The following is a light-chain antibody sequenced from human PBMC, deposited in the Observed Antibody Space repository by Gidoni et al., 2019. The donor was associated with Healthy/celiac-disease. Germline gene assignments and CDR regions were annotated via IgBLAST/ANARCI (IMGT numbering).Light chain of an antibody. J-gene: IGLJ1*01. CDR3: SSYTSSSTRV. CDR2: EVS. Sequence: QSDLTQPASVAGSPGQPITISCTGTSSDVGGYNYVSWYQQHPGKAPKLLIYEVSNRPSGVSIRFSGSKSGNTASLTISGLQAEDEADYYCSSYTSSSTRVFGTGTKVTVL. CDR1: SSDVGGYNY. V-gene: IGLV2-14*01.